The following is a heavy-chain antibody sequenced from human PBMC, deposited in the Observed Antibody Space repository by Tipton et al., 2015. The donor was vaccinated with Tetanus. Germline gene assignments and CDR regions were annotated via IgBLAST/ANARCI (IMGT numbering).Heavy chain of an antibody. CDR3: ARDFRERSGTYYSFYYTMDV. J-gene: IGHJ6*02. Sequence: TLSLTCTVSGGSLNTFYWNWIRQPAGKGLEWIGRVYSSGSTNYNPSLKSRVTMSIDASKTQFYLELTSVTAADTAVYYCARDFRERSGTYYSFYYTMDVWGQGTTVTVSS. CDR2: VYSSGST. D-gene: IGHD1-26*01. CDR1: GGSLNTFY. V-gene: IGHV4-4*07.